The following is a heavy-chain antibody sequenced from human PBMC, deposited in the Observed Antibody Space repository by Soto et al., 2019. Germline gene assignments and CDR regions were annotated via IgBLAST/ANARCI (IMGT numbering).Heavy chain of an antibody. V-gene: IGHV1-69*01. Sequence: QVQLVQSGAEVKKPGSSVKVSCKASGGTFSSYAISWVRQAPGQGLEWMGGIIPIFGTANYAQKFQGRVTITADESTSTAYMELSSLRSEDTAVYYCARDLTAVAYWYFDLWGRGTLVTVSS. CDR3: ARDLTAVAYWYFDL. CDR1: GGTFSSYA. D-gene: IGHD5-18*01. CDR2: IIPIFGTA. J-gene: IGHJ2*01.